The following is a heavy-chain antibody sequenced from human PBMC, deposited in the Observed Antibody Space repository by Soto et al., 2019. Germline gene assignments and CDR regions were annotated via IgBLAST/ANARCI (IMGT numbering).Heavy chain of an antibody. V-gene: IGHV3-30-3*01. J-gene: IGHJ3*02. CDR2: ISYDGSNK. CDR1: GFTFSSYA. D-gene: IGHD6-13*01. Sequence: GSLRLSCAASGFTFSSYAMHWVRQAPGKGLEWVAVISYDGSNKYYADSVKGRFTISRDNSKNTLYLQMNSLRAEDTAVYFCARDQGIEAAGIQDAFAIWGQGTMVTVSS. CDR3: ARDQGIEAAGIQDAFAI.